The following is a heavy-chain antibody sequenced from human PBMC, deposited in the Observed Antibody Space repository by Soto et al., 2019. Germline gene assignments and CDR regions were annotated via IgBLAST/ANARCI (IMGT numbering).Heavy chain of an antibody. J-gene: IGHJ2*01. CDR2: IYWVDDK. Sequence: QITLKESGPTLVKPTQTLTLTCTFSGFSLSTSGVGVGWIRQPPGKALEWLALIYWVDDKRYSPSLKSRLTITKDTPKNLVVLTMTNMDPVDTATYYCAHNRLGSGSYSWYFDLWGRGTLVTVSS. CDR3: AHNRLGSGSYSWYFDL. CDR1: GFSLSTSGVG. D-gene: IGHD3-10*01. V-gene: IGHV2-5*02.